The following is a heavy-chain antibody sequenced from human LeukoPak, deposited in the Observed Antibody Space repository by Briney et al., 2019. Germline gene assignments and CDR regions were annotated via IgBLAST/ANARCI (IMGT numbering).Heavy chain of an antibody. J-gene: IGHJ3*02. CDR3: AREGCSSTSCYSRAAFDI. Sequence: PGGSLRLSCAASGFTFSDYYMSWIRQAPGKGLEWVSYISSSSSYTNYADSVKGRFTISRDNAENSLYLQMNSLRAEDTAVYYCAREGCSSTSCYSRAAFDIWGQGTMVTASS. CDR2: ISSSSSYT. CDR1: GFTFSDYY. D-gene: IGHD2-2*01. V-gene: IGHV3-11*06.